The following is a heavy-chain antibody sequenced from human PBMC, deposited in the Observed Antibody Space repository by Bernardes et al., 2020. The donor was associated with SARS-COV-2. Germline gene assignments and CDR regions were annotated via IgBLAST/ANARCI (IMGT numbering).Heavy chain of an antibody. CDR2: IWYDGNNK. J-gene: IGHJ6*02. CDR3: ARDIGIRCSSTSCSYYYYYYGMDV. V-gene: IGHV3-33*01. D-gene: IGHD2-2*01. Sequence: GGSLRLSCAASGFTFSSYGMHWVRQAPGKGLEWVAVIWYDGNNKYYADSVKGRFTISRDNSKNTLYLQMNSLRAEDTAVYYCARDIGIRCSSTSCSYYYYYYGMDVWGQGTTVTVSS. CDR1: GFTFSSYG.